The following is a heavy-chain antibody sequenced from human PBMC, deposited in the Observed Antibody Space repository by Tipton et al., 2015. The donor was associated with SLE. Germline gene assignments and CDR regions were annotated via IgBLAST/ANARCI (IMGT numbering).Heavy chain of an antibody. J-gene: IGHJ4*02. V-gene: IGHV4-59*01. D-gene: IGHD1-26*01. CDR2: IYYSGST. Sequence: TLSLTCTVSGGSISSYYWSWIRQPPGKGLEWIGYIYYSGSTNYNPSLKSRVTILVDTSKNQFSLKLSSVTAADTAVYYCARSGSYSQFDYWGQGTLVTVSS. CDR3: ARSGSYSQFDY. CDR1: GGSISSYY.